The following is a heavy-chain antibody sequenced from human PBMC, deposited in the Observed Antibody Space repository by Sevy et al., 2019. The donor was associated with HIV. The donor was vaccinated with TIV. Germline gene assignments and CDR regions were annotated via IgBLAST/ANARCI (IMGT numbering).Heavy chain of an antibody. CDR3: ARDGMGSYYDSSAYSNNY. D-gene: IGHD3-22*01. J-gene: IGHJ4*02. V-gene: IGHV3-7*01. Sequence: GGSLTLSCAASGFTFSSYWMSWVRHAPGKGLEWVANINQDGSLKYYVDSVKGRFTISRDNARNSLSLQMNSLGAEDTAVYFCARDGMGSYYDSSAYSNNYWGQGTLVTVSS. CDR1: GFTFSSYW. CDR2: INQDGSLK.